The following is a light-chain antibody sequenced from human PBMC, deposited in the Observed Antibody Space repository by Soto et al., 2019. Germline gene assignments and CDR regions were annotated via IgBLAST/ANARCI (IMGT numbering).Light chain of an antibody. V-gene: IGKV3-20*01. CDR3: QQYGSSPGT. CDR1: QDITSY. Sequence: TQSPSPLSASVGDRVTISCQASQDITSYLNWYQQKPGQAPRLLIYAASSRATGIPDRFSGSGSGTDFTLTISRLEPEDFAVYYCQQYGSSPGTFGQGTKVDIK. J-gene: IGKJ1*01. CDR2: AAS.